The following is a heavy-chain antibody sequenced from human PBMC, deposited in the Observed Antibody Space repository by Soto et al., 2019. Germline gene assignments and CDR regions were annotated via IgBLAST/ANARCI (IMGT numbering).Heavy chain of an antibody. CDR2: ISGSGGST. CDR1: GFTFSSYA. J-gene: IGHJ5*02. V-gene: IGHV3-23*01. D-gene: IGHD1-26*01. CDR3: AKPKQGGSYLAWFDP. Sequence: PGGSLRLSCAASGFTFSSYAMSWVRQAPGEGLEWVSAISGSGGSTYYAGSVKGRFTISRDNSKNTLYLQMNSLRAEDTAVYYCAKPKQGGSYLAWFDPWGQGXLVTVYS.